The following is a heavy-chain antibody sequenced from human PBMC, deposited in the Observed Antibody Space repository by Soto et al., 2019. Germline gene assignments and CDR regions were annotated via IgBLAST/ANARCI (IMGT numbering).Heavy chain of an antibody. CDR1: GFTFSSYW. V-gene: IGHV3-7*03. CDR2: IKQDGSEK. D-gene: IGHD6-13*01. J-gene: IGHJ4*02. CDR3: ARGLRSSYFDY. Sequence: LRLSCAASGFTFSSYWMSWVRQAPVKGLEWVANIKQDGSEKYYVDSVKGRFTISRDNAKNSLYLQMNSLRAEDTAVYYCARGLRSSYFDYWGQGTLVTVSS.